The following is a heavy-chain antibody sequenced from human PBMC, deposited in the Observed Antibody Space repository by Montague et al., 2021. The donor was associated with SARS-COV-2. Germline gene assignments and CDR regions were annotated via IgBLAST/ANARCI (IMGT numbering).Heavy chain of an antibody. CDR3: SRGGGMIRGVVDF. V-gene: IGHV3-20*01. J-gene: IGHJ4*02. D-gene: IGHD3-10*01. Sequence: RTAYGDSVKGRFSISRDNAKNTLYLQMNSLRVEDTAFYHCSRGGGMIRGVVDFWGQGILVSVS. CDR2: RT.